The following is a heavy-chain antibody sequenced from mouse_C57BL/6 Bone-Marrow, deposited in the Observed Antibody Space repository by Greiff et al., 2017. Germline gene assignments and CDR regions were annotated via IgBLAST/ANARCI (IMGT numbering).Heavy chain of an antibody. D-gene: IGHD1-1*01. V-gene: IGHV1-63*01. CDR3: GRCSDYCAMDY. CDR1: GYTFTNYC. J-gene: IGHJ4*01. Sequence: QVQLQQSGAELVKPGASVKLSCTASGYTFTNYCIAWVKQRPGHGLEWIGAIYPGGGYTYYPEKFKGQATITADKSSNTPYLQLSSLTSEDAAIYYYGRCSDYCAMDYWGQGTSVTVSS. CDR2: IYPGGGYT.